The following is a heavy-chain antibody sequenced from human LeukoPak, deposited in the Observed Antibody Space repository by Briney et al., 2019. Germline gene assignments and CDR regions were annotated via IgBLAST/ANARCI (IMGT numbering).Heavy chain of an antibody. J-gene: IGHJ4*02. Sequence: GGSLRLSCTVSGFTFGDYAMSWVRQAPGKGLEWVGFIRSKVSGGTTEYAPSVKDRFTISRDDSKSIAYLQMNRLETEDTAVYYCTPSITGTTFKFDYWGQGTLVTVSS. CDR2: IRSKVSGGTT. D-gene: IGHD1-7*01. CDR3: TPSITGTTFKFDY. V-gene: IGHV3-49*04. CDR1: GFTFGDYA.